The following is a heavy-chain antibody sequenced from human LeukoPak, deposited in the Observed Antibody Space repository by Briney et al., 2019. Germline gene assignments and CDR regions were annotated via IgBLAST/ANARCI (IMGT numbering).Heavy chain of an antibody. V-gene: IGHV3-23*01. Sequence: GGSLRLSCAASEFTFSSYAMSWVRQAPGKGLEWVSAISGSGTTTYYADSVKGRFTISIDNSKNTVYLQINSLRAEDTALYYCAKDLFSWNSASDIWGQGTMVTVSS. J-gene: IGHJ3*02. D-gene: IGHD2/OR15-2a*01. CDR2: ISGSGTTT. CDR3: AKDLFSWNSASDI. CDR1: EFTFSSYA.